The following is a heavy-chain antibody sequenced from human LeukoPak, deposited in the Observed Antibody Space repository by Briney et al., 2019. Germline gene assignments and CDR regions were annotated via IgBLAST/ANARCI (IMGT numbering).Heavy chain of an antibody. D-gene: IGHD6-19*01. Sequence: SETLSLTCAVYGGSFSGYYWSWIRQPPGKGLEWIGEINHSGSTNYNPSLKSRVTISVDTSKNQFSLKLSSVTAVDTAVYYCARGLRAVAGPFDYWGQGTLVTVSS. CDR1: GGSFSGYY. J-gene: IGHJ4*02. V-gene: IGHV4-34*01. CDR3: ARGLRAVAGPFDY. CDR2: INHSGST.